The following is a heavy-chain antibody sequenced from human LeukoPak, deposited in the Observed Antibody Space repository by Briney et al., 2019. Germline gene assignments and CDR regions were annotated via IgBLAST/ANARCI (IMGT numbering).Heavy chain of an antibody. D-gene: IGHD3-22*01. CDR2: IYYSGST. J-gene: IGHJ4*02. CDR3: ARSTPLYDSSGYYPDY. V-gene: IGHV4-61*08. CDR1: GGSISSGDYY. Sequence: SETLSLTCTVSGGSISSGDYYWSWIRQHPGKGLEWIGNIYYSGSTNYNPSLKSRVTISVDTSKNQFSLKLSSVTAADTAVYYCARSTPLYDSSGYYPDYWGQGTLVTVSS.